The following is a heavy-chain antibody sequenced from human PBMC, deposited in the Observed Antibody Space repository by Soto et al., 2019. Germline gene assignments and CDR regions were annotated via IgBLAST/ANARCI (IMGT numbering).Heavy chain of an antibody. J-gene: IGHJ6*03. V-gene: IGHV4-34*01. CDR2: INHSGST. Sequence: SETLSLSYAVYGGIFRGYYWSWFRQPPGKGLKWIGEINHSGSTNYNPSLKSRVTISVDTSKNQFSLKLSSVTAADTAVYYCARGHPYDFWRGYYPRLYYYYYMDVWGKGTTVT. CDR3: ARGHPYDFWRGYYPRLYYYYYMDV. D-gene: IGHD3-3*01. CDR1: GGIFRGYY.